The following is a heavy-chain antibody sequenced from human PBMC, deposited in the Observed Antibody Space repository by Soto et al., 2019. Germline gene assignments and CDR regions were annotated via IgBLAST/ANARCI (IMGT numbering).Heavy chain of an antibody. CDR2: ISPNVGAT. CDR3: AKSGSHSYFDY. J-gene: IGHJ4*02. CDR1: EFTFSSYA. V-gene: IGHV3-23*01. D-gene: IGHD1-26*01. Sequence: GGSLRLSCAASEFTFSSYAMTWVRLAPGKGLEWVSSISPNVGATYYADAVKGRLTISRDNSKNTLYLQMTSLRADDTALYYCAKSGSHSYFDYWGQGTLVTVSS.